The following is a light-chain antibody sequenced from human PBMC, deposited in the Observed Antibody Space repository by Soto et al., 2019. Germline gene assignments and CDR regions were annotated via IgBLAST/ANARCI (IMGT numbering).Light chain of an antibody. V-gene: IGKV3-11*01. CDR2: DAS. Sequence: IVLTQTPATLSLSPGERAALSCMASQSVSSYLAWYQQKPGQAPRLLIYDASNRATGIPARFSGSGSGTDFTLTISSLEPEDFAVYYCQQRSNWPRTFGQRTNVDIK. CDR3: QQRSNWPRT. J-gene: IGKJ1*01. CDR1: QSVSSY.